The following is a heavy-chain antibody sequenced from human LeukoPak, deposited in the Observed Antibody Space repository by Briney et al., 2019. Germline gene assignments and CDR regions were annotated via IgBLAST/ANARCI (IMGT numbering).Heavy chain of an antibody. CDR1: GGSISSSHW. CDR2: ISNSGRT. D-gene: IGHD5-18*01. V-gene: IGHV4-4*02. J-gene: IGHJ4*02. Sequence: SGTLSLTCAVSGGSISSSHWWSWVRQPPGKGLEWIGEISNSGRTNFNPSLKSRVTISVDKSKNQFSLKLSSVTAADTAVYYCARLDTAMDTFDYWGQGTLVTVSS. CDR3: ARLDTAMDTFDY.